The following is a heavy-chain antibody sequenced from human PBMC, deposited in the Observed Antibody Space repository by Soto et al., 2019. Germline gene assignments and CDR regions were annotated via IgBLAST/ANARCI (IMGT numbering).Heavy chain of an antibody. CDR1: GGSVSSGSYY. Sequence: SETLSLTCTVSGGSVSSGSYYWSWIRQPPGKGLEWIGYIYYSGSTNYNTSLKSRVTISVDTSKNQFSLKLSSVTAADTAVYYCARDRHYYDSSGYYYWFDPWGQGTLVTVSS. D-gene: IGHD3-22*01. CDR3: ARDRHYYDSSGYYYWFDP. V-gene: IGHV4-61*01. J-gene: IGHJ5*02. CDR2: IYYSGST.